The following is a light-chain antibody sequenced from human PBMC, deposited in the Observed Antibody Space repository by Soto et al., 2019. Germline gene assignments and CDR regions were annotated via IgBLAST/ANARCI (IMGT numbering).Light chain of an antibody. Sequence: DIQMTQSPSTLSASAGDRVTITCRASQSISTWLAWYQQKPGKAPKLLIYGASSLASGVPSRFSGSGSGTEFTLTISSLQPDDFATYYCQQYNTYWTFGQGTK. CDR1: QSISTW. J-gene: IGKJ1*01. CDR2: GAS. V-gene: IGKV1-5*01. CDR3: QQYNTYWT.